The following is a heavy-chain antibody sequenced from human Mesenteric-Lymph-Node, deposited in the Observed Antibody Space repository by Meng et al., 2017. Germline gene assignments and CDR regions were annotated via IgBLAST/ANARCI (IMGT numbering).Heavy chain of an antibody. V-gene: IGHV1-2*06. CDR3: ARGKEWELPYSKD. CDR2: INPNSGGT. J-gene: IGHJ4*02. D-gene: IGHD1-26*01. CDR1: GYTFTGYY. Sequence: ASVKVSCKASGYTFTGYYMHWVRQAPGQGLEWMGRINPNSGGTNYAQKFQGRVTMTRDTSINTAYMELSRLRSDDTAVYYCARGKEWELPYSKDWGQGTLVTVSS.